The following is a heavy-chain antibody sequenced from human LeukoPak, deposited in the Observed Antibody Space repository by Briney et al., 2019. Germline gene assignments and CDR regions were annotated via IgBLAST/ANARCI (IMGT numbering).Heavy chain of an antibody. CDR3: ARLTRRSGNYFEN. CDR2: IYYSGST. CDR1: GGSISSYY. V-gene: IGHV4-59*01. Sequence: PSETLSLTCTVSGGSISSYYWSWIRQPPGKGLEWIGYIYYSGSTYYNPSLKSRVTISVDTSKNQFSLKLSSVTAADTAVYYCARLTRRSGNYFENWGQGTLVTVSS. J-gene: IGHJ4*02. D-gene: IGHD1-1*01.